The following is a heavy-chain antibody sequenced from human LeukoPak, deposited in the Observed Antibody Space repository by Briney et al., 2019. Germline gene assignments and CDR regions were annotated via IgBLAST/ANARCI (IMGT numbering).Heavy chain of an antibody. J-gene: IGHJ4*02. CDR3: AKLKSSSWHSGGDYFDY. CDR2: IRYDGSNK. D-gene: IGHD6-13*01. CDR1: GFTFSSYG. V-gene: IGHV3-30*02. Sequence: NPGGSLRLSCAASGFTFSSYGMHWVRQAPGKGLEWVAFIRYDGSNKYYADSVKGRFTISRDNSKNTLYLQMNSLRAEDTAVYYCAKLKSSSWHSGGDYFDYWGQGTLVTVSS.